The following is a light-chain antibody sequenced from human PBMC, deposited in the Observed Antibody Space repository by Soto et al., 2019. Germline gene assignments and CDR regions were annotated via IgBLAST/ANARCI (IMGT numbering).Light chain of an antibody. CDR3: QQYNYYST. CDR2: DVS. CDR1: QSISKW. V-gene: IGKV1-5*01. Sequence: EIQMTQSPSTLSASVGERVTITCRASQSISKWLAWYQQKPGKAATLLIYDVSSLQSRVPSRFSGSGSGTEFTLTISTLQHDDFATYYCQQYNYYSTFGQGTKLETK. J-gene: IGKJ2*01.